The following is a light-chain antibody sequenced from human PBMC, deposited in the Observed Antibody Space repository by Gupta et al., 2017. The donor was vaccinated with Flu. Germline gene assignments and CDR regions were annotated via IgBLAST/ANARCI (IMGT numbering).Light chain of an antibody. Sequence: QSALTPPPSVSAAPRQRVTISCSGSSSNIGHNAVHWYQQFPGKAPKLLIYYDDLLPSGVSDRFSGSRSGTSASLAISGLQSEDEADYYCATWDDSLNCWVFGGGTKLTVL. CDR1: SSNIGHNA. V-gene: IGLV1-36*01. CDR3: ATWDDSLNCWV. CDR2: YDD. J-gene: IGLJ3*02.